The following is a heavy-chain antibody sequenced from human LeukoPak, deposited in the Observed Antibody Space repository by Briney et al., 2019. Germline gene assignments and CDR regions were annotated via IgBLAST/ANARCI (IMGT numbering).Heavy chain of an antibody. CDR2: IPYDGSNK. J-gene: IGHJ6*03. CDR1: GFTFSSYA. Sequence: GRSLRLSCAASGFTFSSYAMHWVRQAPGKGLEWVTVIPYDGSNKYYADSVKGRFTISRDNSKNTLYLQMNSLRAEDTAVYYCARDDDYSNSYMDVWGKGTTVTVSS. CDR3: ARDDDYSNSYMDV. D-gene: IGHD4-11*01. V-gene: IGHV3-30*01.